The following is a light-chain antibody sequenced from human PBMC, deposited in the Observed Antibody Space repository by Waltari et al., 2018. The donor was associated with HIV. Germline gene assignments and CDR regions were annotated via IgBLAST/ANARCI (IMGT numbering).Light chain of an antibody. Sequence: EIVMTQSPATLSGPLGEKATLSCKASYSVAGNLAWYQQKPGQAPRLLIHDASTRAAGIPARFSGSGSGTEFSLSISSLQSEDSAIYYCQQYNHWPRTFGQGTKVEIK. J-gene: IGKJ1*01. CDR2: DAS. V-gene: IGKV3-15*01. CDR1: YSVAGN. CDR3: QQYNHWPRT.